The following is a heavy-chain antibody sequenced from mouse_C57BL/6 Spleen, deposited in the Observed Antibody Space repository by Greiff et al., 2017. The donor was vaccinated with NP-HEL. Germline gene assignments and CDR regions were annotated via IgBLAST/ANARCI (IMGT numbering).Heavy chain of an antibody. CDR3: TRSYYYGSSHWYFDV. Sequence: VQLQQSGTVLARPGASVKMSCKTSGYTFTSYCMHWVKQRPGQGLEWIGAIYPGNSDTSYNQKFKGKAKLTAVTSASTAYMELSSLTNEDSAVYYCTRSYYYGSSHWYFDVWGTGTTVTVSS. D-gene: IGHD1-1*01. V-gene: IGHV1-5*01. J-gene: IGHJ1*03. CDR1: GYTFTSYC. CDR2: IYPGNSDT.